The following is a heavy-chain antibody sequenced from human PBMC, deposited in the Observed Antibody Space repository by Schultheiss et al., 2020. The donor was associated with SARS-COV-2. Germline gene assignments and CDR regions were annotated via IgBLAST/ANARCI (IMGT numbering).Heavy chain of an antibody. D-gene: IGHD1-26*01. V-gene: IGHV4-59*12. Sequence: SETLSLTCAVFGDSINTYYWSWIRQHPGKGLEWIGYIYYSGSTYYNPSLKSRVTISVDTSKNQFSLKLSSVTAADTAVYYCARQAPIGRYYYYGMDVWGQGTTVTVSS. J-gene: IGHJ6*02. CDR3: ARQAPIGRYYYYGMDV. CDR1: GDSINTYY. CDR2: IYYSGST.